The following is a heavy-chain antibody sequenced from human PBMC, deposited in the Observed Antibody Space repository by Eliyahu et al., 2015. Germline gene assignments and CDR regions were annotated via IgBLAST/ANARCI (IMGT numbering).Heavy chain of an antibody. V-gene: IGHV4-4*07. CDR3: AREASYFGSGSYYQSETFDI. J-gene: IGHJ3*02. CDR2: ILARXST. Sequence: QVQLQESGPGLVKPSETLSLTCTVSGGSMSSYYWSXIRXPAGKGXEWSXXILARXSTHYNPSLKSRVTMSVDXSKHQFSLKLSSVTAADTAVYYCAREASYFGSGSYYQSETFDIWGQGTMVSVSS. CDR1: GGSMSSYY. D-gene: IGHD3-10*01.